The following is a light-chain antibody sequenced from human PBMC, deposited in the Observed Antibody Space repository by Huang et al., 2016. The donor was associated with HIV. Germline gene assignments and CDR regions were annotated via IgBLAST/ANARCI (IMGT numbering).Light chain of an antibody. Sequence: DIVMTQSPDSLAVSPGERATINCKSSQSVLYRSNNKNYLAWYQQKPGQPPKLLIYWASTRESGVPDRFTGSGSGTDFSLTISSLQAEDVAVYYCQQYDTSPWTFGQGTKVEIK. V-gene: IGKV4-1*01. J-gene: IGKJ1*01. CDR1: QSVLYRSNNKNY. CDR2: WAS. CDR3: QQYDTSPWT.